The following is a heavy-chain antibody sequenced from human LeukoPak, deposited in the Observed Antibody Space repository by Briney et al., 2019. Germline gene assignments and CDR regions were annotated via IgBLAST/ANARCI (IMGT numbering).Heavy chain of an antibody. Sequence: PSETLSLTCTASGGSISSYYWSWIRQPPGKGLEWIGYIYYSGSTNYNPSLKSRVTISVDTSKNQFSLKLSSVTAADTAVYYCARGGDYYDSSGRSYNWFDPWGQGTLVTVSS. CDR2: IYYSGST. J-gene: IGHJ5*02. V-gene: IGHV4-59*01. CDR3: ARGGDYYDSSGRSYNWFDP. D-gene: IGHD3-22*01. CDR1: GGSISSYY.